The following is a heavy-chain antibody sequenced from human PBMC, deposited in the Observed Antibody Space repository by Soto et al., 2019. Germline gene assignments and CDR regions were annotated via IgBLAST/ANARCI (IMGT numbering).Heavy chain of an antibody. Sequence: GGSLRLSCAAPGFTFSDYYISWMRQAPGKGLEWVSYISSSSSYTNYADSVKGRFTISRDNAKNSLYLQMNSLRAEDTAVYYCARDLGGTITIFGTSYGMDVWGQGTTVTVSS. D-gene: IGHD3-3*01. V-gene: IGHV3-11*06. CDR1: GFTFSDYY. CDR2: ISSSSSYT. J-gene: IGHJ6*02. CDR3: ARDLGGTITIFGTSYGMDV.